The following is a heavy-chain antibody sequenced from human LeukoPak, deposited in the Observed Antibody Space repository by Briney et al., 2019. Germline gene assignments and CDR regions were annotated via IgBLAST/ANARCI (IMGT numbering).Heavy chain of an antibody. D-gene: IGHD3-22*01. CDR2: ISAYNGNT. CDR3: ARDSSEDFYDSSGYYSFDF. J-gene: IGHJ4*02. CDR1: GYTFTSYG. Sequence: GASVKVSCKASGYTFTSYGISWVRQARGQGLEWMGWISAYNGNTNYAQKVQGRVTMTTDTSTSTAYMELRSLRSDDTAVFYCARDSSEDFYDSSGYYSFDFWGQGTLDTVSS. V-gene: IGHV1-18*01.